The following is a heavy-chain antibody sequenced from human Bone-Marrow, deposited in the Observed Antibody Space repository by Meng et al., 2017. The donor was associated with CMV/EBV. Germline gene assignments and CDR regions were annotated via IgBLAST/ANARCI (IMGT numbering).Heavy chain of an antibody. CDR3: VKEGGGFDI. J-gene: IGHJ3*02. CDR1: GFTFSSYW. Sequence: GESLKISCAASGFTFSSYWMSWVRQAPGKGLEWVSSISGSGGSAYYADSVKGRFTISRDNSKNTIYLHMTSLSVEDTAIYYCVKEGGGFDIWGQGTMVTVSS. D-gene: IGHD3-16*01. V-gene: IGHV3-23*01. CDR2: ISGSGGSA.